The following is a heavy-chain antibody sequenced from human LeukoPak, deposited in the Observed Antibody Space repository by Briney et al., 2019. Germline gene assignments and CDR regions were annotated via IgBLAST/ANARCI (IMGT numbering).Heavy chain of an antibody. J-gene: IGHJ3*02. D-gene: IGHD6-13*01. CDR2: INPNSGGT. CDR1: GYTFTSYG. Sequence: ASVKVSCKASGYTFTSYGISWVRQAPGQGLEWMGWINPNSGGTNYAQKFQGRVTMTRDTSISTAYMELSRLRSDDTAVYYCARDLGLYSSSSDAFDIWGQGTMVTVSS. CDR3: ARDLGLYSSSSDAFDI. V-gene: IGHV1-2*02.